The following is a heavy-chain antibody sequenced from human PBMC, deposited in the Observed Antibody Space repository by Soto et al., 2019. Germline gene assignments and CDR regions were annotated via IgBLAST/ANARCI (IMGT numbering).Heavy chain of an antibody. V-gene: IGHV4-59*12. D-gene: IGHD1-26*01. J-gene: IGHJ5*02. CDR3: AREGGSLNWFDP. CDR1: GGSISSYY. Sequence: PSETLSLTCTVSGGSISSYYWSWIRQPPGKGLEWIGYIYYSGSTNYNPSLKSRVTISVDTSKNQFSLKLSSVTAADTAVYYCAREGGSLNWFDPWGQGTMGTVSS. CDR2: IYYSGST.